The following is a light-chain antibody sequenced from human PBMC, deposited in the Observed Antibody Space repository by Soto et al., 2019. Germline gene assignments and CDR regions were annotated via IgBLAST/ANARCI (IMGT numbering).Light chain of an antibody. CDR3: QHYNALPLT. J-gene: IGKJ1*01. V-gene: IGKV3-15*01. CDR2: GAY. Sequence: EKVMTQSPATLSVSPGERVTLSCRASQSVATNLAWYQQKPGQAPRLLISGAYIRATGIPDRFIGSGSGTEFTLTITSLQSEDFAVYSCQHYNALPLTFGQGTKVEIK. CDR1: QSVATN.